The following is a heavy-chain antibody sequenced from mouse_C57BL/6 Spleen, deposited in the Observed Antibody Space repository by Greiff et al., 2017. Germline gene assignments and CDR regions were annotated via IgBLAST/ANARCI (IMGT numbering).Heavy chain of an antibody. Sequence: VQLQQSGPELVKPGASVKISCKASGYAFSSSWMHWVKQRPGKGLEWIGRIYPGDGDTNYNGKFKGKATLTADKSSSTAYMQLSGLTSEDSAVYVCAYYYGSGYAMDYWGQGTSVTVSS. CDR1: GYAFSSSW. D-gene: IGHD1-1*01. CDR2: IYPGDGDT. V-gene: IGHV1-82*01. J-gene: IGHJ4*01. CDR3: AYYYGSGYAMDY.